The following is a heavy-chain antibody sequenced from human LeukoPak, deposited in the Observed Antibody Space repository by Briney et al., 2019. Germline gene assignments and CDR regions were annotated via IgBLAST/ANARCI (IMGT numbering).Heavy chain of an antibody. CDR2: IYNSGSL. CDR1: GGSISGYY. J-gene: IGHJ5*02. V-gene: IGHV4-59*01. D-gene: IGHD6-19*01. CDR3: ARVGSGWQRVGNWFDP. Sequence: SETLSLTCTVSGGSISGYYWSWIRQAPGKGLEWIGYIYNSGSLNYNPSLKSRVTISVDTSKNQFSLKLSSVTAADTAVYYCARVGSGWQRVGNWFDPWGQGTLVTVSS.